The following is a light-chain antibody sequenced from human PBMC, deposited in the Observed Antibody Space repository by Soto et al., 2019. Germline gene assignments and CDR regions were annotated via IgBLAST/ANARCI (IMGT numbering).Light chain of an antibody. CDR3: SSNTRTTTHHV. CDR1: SNDVGDYNS. CDR2: EVT. J-gene: IGLJ1*01. Sequence: QSALTQPAAVSGSPGQSITISCTGTSNDVGDYNSVSWYQHHPGKAPILIIYEVTSRPSGASNRFSGSKSGNTASLTISGLQAEDEADYYCSSNTRTTTHHVFGTGTKLTVL. V-gene: IGLV2-14*01.